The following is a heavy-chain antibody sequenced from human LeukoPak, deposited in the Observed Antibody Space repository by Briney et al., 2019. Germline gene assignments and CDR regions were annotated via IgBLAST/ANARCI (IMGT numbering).Heavy chain of an antibody. CDR3: AKDTWELRVRQFDY. CDR1: GFTFSSYG. Sequence: GGTLRLSCAASGFTFSSYGMSWVRQAPGKGLEWVSAISGSGGSTYYADSVKGRFTISRDNSKNTLYLQMNSLRAEDTAVYYCAKDTWELRVRQFDYWGQGTLVTVSS. V-gene: IGHV3-23*01. J-gene: IGHJ4*02. CDR2: ISGSGGST. D-gene: IGHD1-26*01.